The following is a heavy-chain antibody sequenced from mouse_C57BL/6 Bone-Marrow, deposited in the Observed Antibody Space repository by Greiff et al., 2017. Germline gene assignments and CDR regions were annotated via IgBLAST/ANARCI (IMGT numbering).Heavy chain of an antibody. V-gene: IGHV5-4*03. CDR3: ASRWLLAWFAY. CDR2: ISDGGSYT. Sequence: DVQLQESGGGLVKPGGSLKLSCAASGFTFSSYAMSWVRQTPEKRLEWVATISDGGSYTYYPDNVKGRFTISRDNAKNNLYLQMSHLKSEDTAMYYCASRWLLAWFAYWGQGTLVTVSA. D-gene: IGHD2-3*01. CDR1: GFTFSSYA. J-gene: IGHJ3*01.